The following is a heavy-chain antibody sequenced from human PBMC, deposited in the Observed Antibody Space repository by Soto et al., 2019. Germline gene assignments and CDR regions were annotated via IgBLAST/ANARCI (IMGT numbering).Heavy chain of an antibody. CDR2: IYYSGST. CDR1: GGSISSGDYY. V-gene: IGHV4-30-4*01. Sequence: QVQLQESGPGLVKPSQTLSLTCTVSGGSISSGDYYWSWIHQPPGKGLEWIGYIYYSGSTYYNPSLKSRVTISVDTSKNQFSLKLSSVTAADTAVYYCARRANRGTGDLPWYFDLWGRGTLVTVSS. CDR3: ARRANRGTGDLPWYFDL. J-gene: IGHJ2*01. D-gene: IGHD7-27*01.